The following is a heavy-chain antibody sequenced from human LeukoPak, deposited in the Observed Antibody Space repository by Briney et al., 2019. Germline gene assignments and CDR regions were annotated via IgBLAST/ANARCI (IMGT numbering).Heavy chain of an antibody. CDR1: GFTFSSYW. D-gene: IGHD2-15*01. V-gene: IGHV3-74*01. Sequence: GGSLRLSCAASGFTFSSYWMHWVRQAPGKGLVWVSRINSDGSGTRYADSVKGRFSISRDNAKNTLYLQMNTLRAEDTAVYYCARVGCSGGSCYQGLYYYYGMDVWGQGTTVTLSS. J-gene: IGHJ6*02. CDR2: INSDGSGT. CDR3: ARVGCSGGSCYQGLYYYYGMDV.